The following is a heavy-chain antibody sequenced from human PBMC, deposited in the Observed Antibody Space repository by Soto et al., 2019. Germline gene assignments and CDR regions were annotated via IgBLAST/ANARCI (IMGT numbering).Heavy chain of an antibody. CDR3: ARAAQMDYVYSY. Sequence: SETLSRTCTVSGASIRTRYWSWFRQHRGKGQEWMGYGCDGGSSTYNPSLKSRVTISVVTCRNQFSLKLNSVTAATPPVYYCARAAQMDYVYSYWGQGALVTVFS. D-gene: IGHD3-16*01. CDR1: GASIRTRY. CDR2: GCDGGSS. V-gene: IGHV4-59*11. J-gene: IGHJ4*02.